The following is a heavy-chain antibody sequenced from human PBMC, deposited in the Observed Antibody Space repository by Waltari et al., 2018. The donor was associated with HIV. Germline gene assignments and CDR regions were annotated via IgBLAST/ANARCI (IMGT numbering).Heavy chain of an antibody. D-gene: IGHD6-6*01. V-gene: IGHV3-53*01. J-gene: IGHJ3*02. CDR1: GFSGSRNY. Sequence: EVQLVESGGGLIKPGGSLRLSCAVSGFSGSRNYMSWVRQVPGKGLEWVSVMYSGGSTYYSDSVKGRFTISRDESKNTLYLQMNSLRAEDTAVYYCARDRGSSPNDAFDIWGQGTMVTVSS. CDR2: MYSGGST. CDR3: ARDRGSSPNDAFDI.